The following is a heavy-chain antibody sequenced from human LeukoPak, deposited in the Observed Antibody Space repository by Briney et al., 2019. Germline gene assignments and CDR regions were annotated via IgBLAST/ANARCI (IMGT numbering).Heavy chain of an antibody. D-gene: IGHD1-26*01. J-gene: IGHJ5*02. CDR2: IYTSGST. V-gene: IGHV4-4*07. CDR1: GGSISSYY. Sequence: SETLSLTCTVSGGSISSYYWSWIRQPAGKGLEWIGRIYTSGSTNYNPSLKSRVTMSVDTSKNQFSLELSSVTAADTAVYYCARGRGSYYFSWFDPWGQGTLVTVSS. CDR3: ARGRGSYYFSWFDP.